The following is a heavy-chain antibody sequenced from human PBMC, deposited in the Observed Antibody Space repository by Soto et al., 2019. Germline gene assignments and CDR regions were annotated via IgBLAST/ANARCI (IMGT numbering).Heavy chain of an antibody. J-gene: IGHJ4*02. CDR3: ARGRLSVAARPRGYYFDF. CDR2: IYHSGRT. CDR1: GGSFSSHY. V-gene: IGHV4-34*02. Sequence: QVQLQQWGAGLLNVSETLSLTCAVYGGSFSSHYWSWIRQPPGKGLEWLGEIYHSGRTNYNPSLTSRVTLPVDTPKNQFSLKLCSVTAADTAVYYCARGRLSVAARPRGYYFDFWGQGALVTVSS. D-gene: IGHD6-6*01.